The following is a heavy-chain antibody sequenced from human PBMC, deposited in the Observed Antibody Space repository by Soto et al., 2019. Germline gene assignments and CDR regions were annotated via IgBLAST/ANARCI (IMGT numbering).Heavy chain of an antibody. CDR1: GFTFSSYA. J-gene: IGHJ6*03. CDR3: AKGSGTNGRLPEAYYYYMDV. D-gene: IGHD1-1*01. V-gene: IGHV3-23*01. Sequence: GGSLRLSCAASGFTFSSYAMSWVRQAPGKGLEWVSAISGSGGSTYYADSVKGRFTISRDNSKNTLYLQMNSLRAEDTAVYYCAKGSGTNGRLPEAYYYYMDVWGKGTTVTVSS. CDR2: ISGSGGST.